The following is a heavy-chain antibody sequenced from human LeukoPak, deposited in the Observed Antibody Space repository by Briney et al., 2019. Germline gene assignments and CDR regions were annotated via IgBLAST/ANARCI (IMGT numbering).Heavy chain of an antibody. D-gene: IGHD1-26*01. J-gene: IGHJ4*02. CDR3: AKDRMGATYVLDS. CDR1: GFAFGTYG. CDR2: IWYDGTYK. V-gene: IGHV3-33*06. Sequence: GGSLRLSCAASGFAFGTYGMHWVRQTPGKGLEWVAVIWYDGTYKYYADSVKGRFTISRDNSKKTLYLQMNRLRAEDTAVFYCAKDRMGATYVLDSWGQGTLVTVSP.